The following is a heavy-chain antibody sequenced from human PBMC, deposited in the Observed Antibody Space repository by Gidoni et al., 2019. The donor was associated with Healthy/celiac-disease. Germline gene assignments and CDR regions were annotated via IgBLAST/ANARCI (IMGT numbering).Heavy chain of an antibody. CDR1: GYTFTGHY. Sequence: QVQPVQSGAEVKKPGASVKVSCKASGYTFTGHYLHCVRQAPGQGLEWMGWINPNSGGTNYAQKFQGWVTMTRDTSISTAYMELSRLRSDDTAVYYCARGDIVVVPAAITYYYYGMDVWGQGTTVTVSS. CDR3: ARGDIVVVPAAITYYYYGMDV. J-gene: IGHJ6*02. CDR2: INPNSGGT. V-gene: IGHV1-2*04. D-gene: IGHD2-2*01.